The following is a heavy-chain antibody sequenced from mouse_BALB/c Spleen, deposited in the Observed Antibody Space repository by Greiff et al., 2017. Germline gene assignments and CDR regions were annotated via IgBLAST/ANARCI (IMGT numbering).Heavy chain of an antibody. Sequence: EVQLVESGGGLVKPGGSLKLSCAASGFTFSDYYMYWVRQTPEKRLEWVATISDSGSYTYYPDSVKGRFTISRDNATNTLYLQMSSLKSEDTAMYYCAGAITTAFLDYWGQGTTLPVSS. D-gene: IGHD1-2*01. CDR3: AGAITTAFLDY. V-gene: IGHV5-4*02. CDR2: ISDSGSYT. CDR1: GFTFSDYY. J-gene: IGHJ2*01.